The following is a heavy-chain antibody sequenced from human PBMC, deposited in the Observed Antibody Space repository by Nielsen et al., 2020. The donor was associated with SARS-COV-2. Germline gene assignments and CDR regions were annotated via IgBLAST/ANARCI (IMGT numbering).Heavy chain of an antibody. CDR3: AKAFRSSDWVRAATDI. CDR1: GFTFSDHY. J-gene: IGHJ4*02. V-gene: IGHV3-11*01. D-gene: IGHD6-25*01. CDR2: ISSSGGTT. Sequence: GESLKISCAASGFTFSDHYMSWIRQPPGRGLEWVSYISSSGGTTNYADSVEGRFIISRDNSKNTLYLQMNSLRAEDTAVYYCAKAFRSSDWVRAATDIWGQGTLVTVSS.